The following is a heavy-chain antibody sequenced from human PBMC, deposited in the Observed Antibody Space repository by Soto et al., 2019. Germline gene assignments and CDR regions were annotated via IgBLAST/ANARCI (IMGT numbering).Heavy chain of an antibody. CDR2: ISSSGSDT. J-gene: IGHJ4*02. V-gene: IGHV3-11*05. CDR3: ARSLRGYSGYSGY. D-gene: IGHD5-12*01. Sequence: QVQLVESGGGLVKPGGCLRLSCAASGFTFSDYYMSWIRQAPGKGLEWVSYISSSGSDTNYADSVKGRFTVSRDNAKNLLYLQMNSLRGEDTAVYYCARSLRGYSGYSGYWGQGTLVTVSS. CDR1: GFTFSDYY.